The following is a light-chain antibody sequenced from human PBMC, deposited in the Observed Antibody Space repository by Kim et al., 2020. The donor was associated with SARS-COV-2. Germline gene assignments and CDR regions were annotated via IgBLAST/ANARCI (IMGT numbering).Light chain of an antibody. V-gene: IGLV2-14*01. CDR3: SSYTRSSSFG. CDR2: GVS. J-gene: IGLJ3*02. Sequence: QSALTQPASVSGSPGQSITISCTGTSRDVGGYNYVSWYQQHPGKAPKLMIYGVSKRPSGVSTRFSGSKSGNTASLTISGLQAEDEADYYCSSYTRSSSFGFGGGTKVTVL. CDR1: SRDVGGYNY.